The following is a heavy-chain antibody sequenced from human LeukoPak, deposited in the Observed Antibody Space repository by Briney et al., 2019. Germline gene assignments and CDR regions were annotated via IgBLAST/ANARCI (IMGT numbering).Heavy chain of an antibody. D-gene: IGHD3-22*01. V-gene: IGHV3-33*01. CDR2: IWHDGSKK. CDR3: ARIYYYDSSGYKTPGFDY. J-gene: IGHJ4*02. CDR1: GFSFSTYG. Sequence: GGSLRLSCAASGFSFSTYGMHWVRQAPGKGLEWLALIWHDGSKKYYADSVKGRFTISRDNSKNTLYLQMNSLRAEDTAVYYCARIYYYDSSGYKTPGFDYWGQGTLVTVSS.